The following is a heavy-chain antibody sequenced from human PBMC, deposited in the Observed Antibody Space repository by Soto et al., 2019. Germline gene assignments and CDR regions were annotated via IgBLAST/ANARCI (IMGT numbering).Heavy chain of an antibody. D-gene: IGHD3-10*01. CDR1: GYTLTELS. Sequence: QVQLVQSGAEVKKPGASVKVSCKVSGYTLTELSMHWVRQAPGKGLEWMGGFDPEDGETIYAQKFQGRVTMTEDTSTDTAYMELRSLRSEDTAVYYCARRRWFGELNRPSDAFDIWGQGTMVTVSS. CDR3: ARRRWFGELNRPSDAFDI. J-gene: IGHJ3*02. V-gene: IGHV1-24*01. CDR2: FDPEDGET.